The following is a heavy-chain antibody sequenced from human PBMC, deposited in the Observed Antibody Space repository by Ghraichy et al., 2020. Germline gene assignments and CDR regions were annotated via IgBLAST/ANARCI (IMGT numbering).Heavy chain of an antibody. Sequence: LSLTCGGSGFPVSRYSMDWVRQVPGKGPEWLSFIGSGGGPIYYAESVRGRFSISRDDGKNSVFLQMSNLRVDDTALNYCARGWLENSFDMWGHGTMVTVSS. CDR2: IGSGGGPI. J-gene: IGHJ3*02. V-gene: IGHV3-48*01. CDR3: ARGWLENSFDM. D-gene: IGHD5-12*01. CDR1: GFPVSRYS.